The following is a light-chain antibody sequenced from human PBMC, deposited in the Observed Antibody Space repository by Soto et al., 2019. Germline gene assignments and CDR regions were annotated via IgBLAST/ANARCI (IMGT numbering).Light chain of an antibody. J-gene: IGKJ5*01. V-gene: IGKV3D-20*02. CDR3: QQRSNWSIT. CDR2: GAF. Sequence: EIVLTQSPGTLSLSPGERATLSCRASQSVSSNYLAWYQQKPGQAPRLLIYGAFSRATGIPDRFSGSGSGTDFTLTISSLEPEDFAVYYCQQRSNWSITFGQGTRLEIK. CDR1: QSVSSNY.